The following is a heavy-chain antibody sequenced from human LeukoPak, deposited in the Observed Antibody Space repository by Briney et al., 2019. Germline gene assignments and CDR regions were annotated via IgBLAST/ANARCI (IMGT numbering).Heavy chain of an antibody. J-gene: IGHJ5*02. CDR3: ARSRNNDL. Sequence: ASVNVSCKASGYTFTNSYIHWVRQAPGQGLEWMGSINPTSGGTNNAQDVQGRVTLTRDTSISTTYMELSGLKSDDTAVYYCARSRNNDLWGQGTLVTVAS. V-gene: IGHV1-2*02. CDR2: INPTSGGT. D-gene: IGHD1-14*01. CDR1: GYTFTNSY.